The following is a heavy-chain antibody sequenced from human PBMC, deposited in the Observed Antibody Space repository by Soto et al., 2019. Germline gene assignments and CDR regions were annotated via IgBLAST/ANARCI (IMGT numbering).Heavy chain of an antibody. CDR3: AISDSDSDH. V-gene: IGHV4-39*01. J-gene: IGHJ5*02. D-gene: IGHD2-21*01. CDR2: IYYSGST. CDR1: GGSISSSSYY. Sequence: SETLSLTCTVSGGSISSSSYYWGWIRQPPGKGLEWVGSIYYSGSTYYNPSLKSRVTISVDTSKNQFSLKLSSVTAADTAVYYCAISDSDSDHCGQRILVTVSS.